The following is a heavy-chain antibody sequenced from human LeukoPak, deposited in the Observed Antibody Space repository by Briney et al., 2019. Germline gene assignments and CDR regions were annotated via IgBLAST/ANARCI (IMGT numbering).Heavy chain of an antibody. CDR2: ISYDGSNK. V-gene: IGHV3-30-3*01. CDR1: GFTFSRYT. Sequence: GGSLRLSCAASGFTFSRYTMHWVRQAPGKGLEWVAVISYDGSNKYYADSVKGRFTISRDNSENTLYLQMHSLRAEDTAVYYCTSLGRTIFGVVTDPLRKYFDPWGHGTLVTVSS. D-gene: IGHD3-3*01. J-gene: IGHJ5*02. CDR3: TSLGRTIFGVVTDPLRKYFDP.